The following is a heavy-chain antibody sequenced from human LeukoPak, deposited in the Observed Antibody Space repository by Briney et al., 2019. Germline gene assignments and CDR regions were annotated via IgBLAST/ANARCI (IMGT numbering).Heavy chain of an antibody. CDR2: IYYSGST. D-gene: IGHD3-22*01. V-gene: IGHV4-59*01. J-gene: IGHJ4*02. Sequence: SETLSLTCTVSGGSISSYYWSWIRQPPGKGLEWIGYIYYSGSTNYNPSLKSRVTISVDTSKNQFSLKLSSVTAADTAVYYCARVGYYDSSGCSAPIIEGSYFDYWGQGTLVTVSS. CDR3: ARVGYYDSSGCSAPIIEGSYFDY. CDR1: GGSISSYY.